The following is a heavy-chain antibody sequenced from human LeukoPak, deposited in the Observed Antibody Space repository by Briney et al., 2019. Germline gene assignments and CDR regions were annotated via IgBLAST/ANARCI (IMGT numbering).Heavy chain of an antibody. Sequence: SETLSLTCTVSGGSISSYYGIGMRQPPGKGGEWRGYIYYRGSTNYNPSLKSRVTISVDTSKNQFSLKLRSVTAADTAVYYCARGEAVLDYWGQGTLVTVSS. J-gene: IGHJ4*02. D-gene: IGHD6-19*01. CDR2: IYYRGST. CDR3: ARGEAVLDY. CDR1: GGSISSYY. V-gene: IGHV4-59*01.